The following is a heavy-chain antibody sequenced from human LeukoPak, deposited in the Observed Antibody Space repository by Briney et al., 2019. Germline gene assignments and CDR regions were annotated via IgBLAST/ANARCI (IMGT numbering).Heavy chain of an antibody. D-gene: IGHD6-19*01. Sequence: GASVKVSCKASGYTFTGYYMHWVRQAPGQGLEWMGWINPNSGGTNYAQKFQGRVTMTRDTSISTAYMELSRLRSDDTAVYYCARGKSAGGWSTPKRGNWFDPWGQGTLVTVSS. CDR1: GYTFTGYY. J-gene: IGHJ5*02. CDR3: ARGKSAGGWSTPKRGNWFDP. CDR2: INPNSGGT. V-gene: IGHV1-2*02.